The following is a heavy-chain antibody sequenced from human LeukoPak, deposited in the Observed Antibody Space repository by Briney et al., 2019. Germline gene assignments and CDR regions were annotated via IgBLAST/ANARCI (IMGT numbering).Heavy chain of an antibody. CDR2: ISSNGGST. J-gene: IGHJ4*02. V-gene: IGHV3-64*01. CDR1: GFTFSSYA. CDR3: ARTRSMVRGDLYYFDY. Sequence: GGSQRLSCAASGFTFSSYAMHWVRQAPGKGLEYVSAISSNGGSTYYANSVKGRFTISRDNSKNTLYLQMGSLRAEDMAVYYCARTRSMVRGDLYYFDYWGQGTLVTVSS. D-gene: IGHD3-10*01.